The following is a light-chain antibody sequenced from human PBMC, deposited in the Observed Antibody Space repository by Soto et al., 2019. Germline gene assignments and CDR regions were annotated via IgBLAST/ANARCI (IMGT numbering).Light chain of an antibody. Sequence: QPALTQPASVSGFPGQSSTISCTGTSSDVGRYNYVSWYQHHPGKAPKLIFYDVSNRPSGVSERFSVSKSGYTASLTISGLQAEDEADYYCNSYTTSSTYVFGTGTKVTVL. CDR3: NSYTTSSTYV. V-gene: IGLV2-14*03. CDR1: SSDVGRYNY. J-gene: IGLJ1*01. CDR2: DVS.